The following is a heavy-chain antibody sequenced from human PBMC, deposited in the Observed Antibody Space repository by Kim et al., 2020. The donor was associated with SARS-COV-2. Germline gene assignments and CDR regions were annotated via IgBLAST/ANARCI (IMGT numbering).Heavy chain of an antibody. CDR2: ISYDGNNN. V-gene: IGHV3-30*18. J-gene: IGHJ6*02. CDR3: AKAPEYYYDSSGYYPTTLGMDV. Sequence: GGSLRLSCAASGFTFSRYGMHWVRQAPGKGLEWVAVISYDGNNNYYADSVKGRFTISRDNSKNTLYLQMNSLRAEDTAVYYCAKAPEYYYDSSGYYPTTLGMDVWGQGTTVTVSS. D-gene: IGHD3-22*01. CDR1: GFTFSRYG.